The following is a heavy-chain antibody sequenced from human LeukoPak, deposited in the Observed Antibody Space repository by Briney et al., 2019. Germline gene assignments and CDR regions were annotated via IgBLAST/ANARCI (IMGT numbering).Heavy chain of an antibody. CDR1: GFTFDDYG. J-gene: IGHJ4*02. CDR2: IKAKAHGGTI. V-gene: IGHV3-15*01. CDR3: TTDGVGVEGATYDN. D-gene: IGHD1-26*01. Sequence: NPGGSLRLSCAASGFTFDDYGMSWVRQAPGKGLEWVGRIKAKAHGGTIEYAAPVKGRFTISRDDSKNTLYLQMNSLKTEDTAVYYCTTDGVGVEGATYDNWGQGTLVSVSS.